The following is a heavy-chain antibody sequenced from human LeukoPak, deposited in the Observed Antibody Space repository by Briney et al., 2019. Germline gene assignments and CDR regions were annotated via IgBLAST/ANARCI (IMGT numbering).Heavy chain of an antibody. CDR2: ISSSSSYI. CDR1: GFTFSSYS. CDR3: ARFYSSSWRNFDY. D-gene: IGHD6-13*01. V-gene: IGHV3-21*01. J-gene: IGHJ4*02. Sequence: GGSLRLSCAASGFTFSSYSMNWVRQAPGKGLEWVSSISSSSSYIYYADSVKGRFTISRDNAKNSLYLQMNSLRAEDTAVHYCARFYSSSWRNFDYWGQGTLVTVSS.